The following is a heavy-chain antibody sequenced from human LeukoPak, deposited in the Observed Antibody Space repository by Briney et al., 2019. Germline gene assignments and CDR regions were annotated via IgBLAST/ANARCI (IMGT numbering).Heavy chain of an antibody. CDR2: IYSGGST. CDR1: GFTVSNNY. Sequence: GGSLRLSCAASGFTVSNNYMSWVRQAPGKGLEWVSVIYSGGSTYYADSVKGRFTISRDNSKNTIFLQMSSLRADGTAVYYCAILSTDYFDYWGQGTLVTVSS. V-gene: IGHV3-53*01. CDR3: AILSTDYFDY. J-gene: IGHJ4*02. D-gene: IGHD4-17*01.